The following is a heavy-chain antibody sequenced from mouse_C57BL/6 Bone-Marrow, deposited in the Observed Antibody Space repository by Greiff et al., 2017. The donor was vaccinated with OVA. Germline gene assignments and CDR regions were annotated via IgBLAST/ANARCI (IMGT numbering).Heavy chain of an antibody. CDR3: AYYSLDY. V-gene: IGHV1-50*01. J-gene: IGHJ2*01. CDR1: GYTFTSYW. D-gene: IGHD2-12*01. Sequence: VQLQQPGAELVKPGASVKLSCKASGYTFTSYWMQWVKQRPGQGLEWIGEIDPSDSYTNYNQKFKGKATLTVDTSSSTAYMQLSSLTSEDSAVYYCAYYSLDYWGEGTTLTVSS. CDR2: IDPSDSYT.